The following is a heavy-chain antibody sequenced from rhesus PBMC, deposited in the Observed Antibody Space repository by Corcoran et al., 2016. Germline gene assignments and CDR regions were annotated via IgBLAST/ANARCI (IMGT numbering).Heavy chain of an antibody. V-gene: IGHV4-106*01. CDR1: GGSISEDSF. CDR3: ARDGPYDY. CDR2: IDGTTGAT. Sequence: QVQLQESGPGLVKPSETLSLTCAVSGGSISEDSFWSWIRQPPGTRLEWIGYIDGTTGATNYNPSLKNRVTISIDPSKNQFSLRLSSVTAADTAVYYCARDGPYDYWGQGVLVTVSS. J-gene: IGHJ4*01.